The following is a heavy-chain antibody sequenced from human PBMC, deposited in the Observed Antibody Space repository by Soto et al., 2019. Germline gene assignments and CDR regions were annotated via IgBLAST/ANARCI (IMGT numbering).Heavy chain of an antibody. CDR1: GFAPNSHR. Sequence: PGGAPRASCAPSGFAPNSHRMLLGGPAPWEGLESVANIKQDGSEKYYVDSVKGRYTISRDNAKNSLYLQMNSLRAEDTAVYYCAIVGYYINAMDVWGQGTTVTVSS. CDR2: IKQDGSEK. CDR3: AIVGYYINAMDV. D-gene: IGHD4-17*01. V-gene: IGHV3-7*01. J-gene: IGHJ6*02.